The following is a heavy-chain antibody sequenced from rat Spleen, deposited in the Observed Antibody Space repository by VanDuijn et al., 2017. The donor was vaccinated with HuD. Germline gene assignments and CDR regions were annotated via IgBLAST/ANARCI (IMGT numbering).Heavy chain of an antibody. J-gene: IGHJ3*01. V-gene: IGHV5-29*01. CDR2: ISFDGSSS. CDR1: GFTFSDYY. D-gene: IGHD1-6*01. Sequence: EVQLVESDGGLVQPGRSLKLSCTASGFTFSDYYMAWVRQAPTKGLEWVATISFDGSSSYYRDSVKGRFTISRDNAKSTLYLQMDSLRSEDTATYYCTRGLSMSSTNYYYALFAYWGQGTLVTVSS. CDR3: TRGLSMSSTNYYYALFAY.